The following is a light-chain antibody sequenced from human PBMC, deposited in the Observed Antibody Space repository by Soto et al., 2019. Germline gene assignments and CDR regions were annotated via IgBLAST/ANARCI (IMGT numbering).Light chain of an antibody. J-gene: IGLJ3*02. CDR2: DND. V-gene: IGLV1-51*01. CDR3: RTWDRSLNGGV. Sequence: QSVLTQPPSVSAAPGQKVTISCSGSSSNIGSDYVSWYQQVPGTAPKLLIYDNDKRPSGIPDRFSGSKSGTSATLGITGLQTGDEADYYCRTWDRSLNGGVFGGGTKLTVL. CDR1: SSNIGSDY.